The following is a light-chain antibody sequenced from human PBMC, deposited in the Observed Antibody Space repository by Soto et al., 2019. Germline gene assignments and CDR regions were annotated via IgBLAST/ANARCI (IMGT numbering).Light chain of an antibody. J-gene: IGLJ3*02. CDR1: SSNIGAGYD. Sequence: QSVLTQPPSVSGAPGQRVTISCTGSSSNIGAGYDVHWYQQLPGTAPKLLIYGNSNRPSGVPDRFSGSKSGTSASLAITGLQGEDEVDYYCQSYDSSLSGWVFGGGTEQTVL. V-gene: IGLV1-40*01. CDR2: GNS. CDR3: QSYDSSLSGWV.